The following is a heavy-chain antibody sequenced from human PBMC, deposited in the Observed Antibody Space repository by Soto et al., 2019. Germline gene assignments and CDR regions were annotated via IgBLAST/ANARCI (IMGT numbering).Heavy chain of an antibody. CDR3: ARISGSYYSGRDV. CDR1: GGSISSSNW. J-gene: IGHJ6*02. D-gene: IGHD1-26*01. CDR2: IYHSGST. V-gene: IGHV4-4*02. Sequence: QVQLQESGPGLVKPSGTLSLTCAVSGGSISSSNWWSWVRQPPGKGLEWIGPIYHSGSTNYNPSLKTRGTIPVDKSKNQCSLRLTSVTAADTAVYYCARISGSYYSGRDVGGQGTTVTVSS.